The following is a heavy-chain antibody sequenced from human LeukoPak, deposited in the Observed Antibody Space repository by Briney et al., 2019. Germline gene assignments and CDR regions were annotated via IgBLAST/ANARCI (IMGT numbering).Heavy chain of an antibody. CDR3: ARGAQVVLWLDGNLDY. CDR2: LSSGSDSI. V-gene: IGHV3-48*01. D-gene: IGHD3-10*01. Sequence: GGSLRLSCAASGFTFNTYTMNWVRQAPGKGLEWISYLSSGSDSIFYADSVKGRSTISRDNSKNTLYLQMNSLRAEDTAVYYCARGAQVVLWLDGNLDYWGQGTLVTVSS. J-gene: IGHJ4*02. CDR1: GFTFNTYT.